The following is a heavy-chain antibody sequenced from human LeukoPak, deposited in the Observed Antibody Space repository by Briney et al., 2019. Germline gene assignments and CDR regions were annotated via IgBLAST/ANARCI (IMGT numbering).Heavy chain of an antibody. J-gene: IGHJ3*02. CDR3: ALYGGNSGPI. D-gene: IGHD4-23*01. CDR1: GFTFSSYW. Sequence: GGSLRLSCAASGFTFSSYWMHWVRQGPGKGLVWVSRINSDGTITSYADSVKGRFTISRDNAKDTLFLQMNSLRAEDTAVYYCALYGGNSGPIWGQGTMVTVSS. CDR2: INSDGTIT. V-gene: IGHV3-74*01.